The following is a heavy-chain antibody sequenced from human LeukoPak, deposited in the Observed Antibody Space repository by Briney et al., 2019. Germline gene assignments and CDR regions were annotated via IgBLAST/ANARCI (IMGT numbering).Heavy chain of an antibody. V-gene: IGHV1-69*04. CDR1: GGTFKIYA. CDR3: ARAELDFWSGYPNWFDP. Sequence: SVRVSYKSSGGTFKIYAISWVRQARGQGREGRGRIIPTLGIANYAQKFQGRVTITADKSTSTAYMELSSLRSEDTAVYYCARAELDFWSGYPNWFDPWGQGTLVTVSS. CDR2: IIPTLGIA. J-gene: IGHJ5*02. D-gene: IGHD3-3*01.